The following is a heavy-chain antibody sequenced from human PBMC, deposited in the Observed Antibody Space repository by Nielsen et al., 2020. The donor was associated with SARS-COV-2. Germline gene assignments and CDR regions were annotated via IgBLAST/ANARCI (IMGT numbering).Heavy chain of an antibody. V-gene: IGHV3-23*01. CDR2: ITAGDTT. D-gene: IGHD3-10*01. Sequence: GGSLRLSCAASGFTFSSYAMTWVRQAPGKGLEWVSSITAGDTTYYADSVRGRFTISRDNSRNTLWLQMNSLRAEDTAVYYCAKRSGYGSGSILYWGQGTLVTVSS. J-gene: IGHJ4*02. CDR3: AKRSGYGSGSILY. CDR1: GFTFSSYA.